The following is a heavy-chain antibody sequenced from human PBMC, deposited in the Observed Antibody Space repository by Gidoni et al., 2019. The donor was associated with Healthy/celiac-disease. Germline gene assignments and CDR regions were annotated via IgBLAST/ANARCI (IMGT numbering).Heavy chain of an antibody. Sequence: QLQLQESGPGLVKPSETLSLTCTVSGGSISISSYYWGWIRQPPGKGLEWIGSIHYSGSTYYNPSLKSRVTISVDTSKNQFSLKLSSVTAADTAVYYCASSNRHYDFWSGYHFDCWGQGTLVTVSS. J-gene: IGHJ4*02. D-gene: IGHD3-3*01. CDR3: ASSNRHYDFWSGYHFDC. V-gene: IGHV4-39*01. CDR2: IHYSGST. CDR1: GGSISISSYY.